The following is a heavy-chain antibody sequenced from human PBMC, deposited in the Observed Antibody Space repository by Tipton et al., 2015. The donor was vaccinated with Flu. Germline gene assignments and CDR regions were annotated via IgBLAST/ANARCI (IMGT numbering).Heavy chain of an antibody. D-gene: IGHD2-2*01. V-gene: IGHV3-7*01. Sequence: SLRLSCAASRFTFSSYCMSWVRQAPGKGLEWVANIKQDGSEKYYVDSVKGRFTISRDNAKNSLFLQMNSLRAEDTAVYYCARTRGGYCTSTSCYADYFDFWGQGTLVTVSS. J-gene: IGHJ4*02. CDR1: RFTFSSYC. CDR2: IKQDGSEK. CDR3: ARTRGGYCTSTSCYADYFDF.